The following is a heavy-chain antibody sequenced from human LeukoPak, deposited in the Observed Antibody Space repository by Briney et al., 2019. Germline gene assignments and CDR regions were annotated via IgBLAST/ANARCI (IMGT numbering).Heavy chain of an antibody. CDR2: IYTSGTT. J-gene: IGHJ6*03. V-gene: IGHV4-61*02. D-gene: IGHD6-6*01. CDR1: GGSVRRGNYY. CDR3: ARWSGSVTARNYYYYMDV. Sequence: SETLSLTCTVSGGSVRRGNYYWTWIRQPAGSGLEWIGRIYTSGTTDYNPPLRTRVTISVDASRNQFSLNLSSVTAADTAVYYCARWSGSVTARNYYYYMDVWGEGTTVTVSS.